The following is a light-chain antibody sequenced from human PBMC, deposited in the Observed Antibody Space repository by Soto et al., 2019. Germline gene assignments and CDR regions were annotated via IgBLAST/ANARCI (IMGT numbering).Light chain of an antibody. CDR1: SSDVGNYNR. J-gene: IGLJ2*01. V-gene: IGLV2-18*02. Sequence: QSALTQPPSVSGSPGQSVTISCTGTSSDVGNYNRVSWYQQPPGTAPKVMIYEVSNRPSGVPDRFSGSKSGNTASLTISGLQAEDEGDYYCSSFTDSATLVFGGGTKVTVL. CDR2: EVS. CDR3: SSFTDSATLV.